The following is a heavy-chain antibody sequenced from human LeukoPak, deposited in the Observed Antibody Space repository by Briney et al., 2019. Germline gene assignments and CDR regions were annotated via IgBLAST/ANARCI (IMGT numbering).Heavy chain of an antibody. CDR3: ARGDWLSGYYYLLDY. CDR1: GGSFSGYY. CDR2: INHIGTT. J-gene: IGHJ4*02. V-gene: IGHV4-34*01. Sequence: SETLSRTCAVYGGSFSGYYWTWIRQPPGKGLEWIGEINHIGTTKFNPSLKSRITISVDTSKNQFSLKLSSVTAADTAVYYCARGDWLSGYYYLLDYWGQGTLVTVSS. D-gene: IGHD3-22*01.